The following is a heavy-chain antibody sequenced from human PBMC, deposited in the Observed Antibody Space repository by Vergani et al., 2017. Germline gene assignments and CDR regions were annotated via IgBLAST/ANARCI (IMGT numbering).Heavy chain of an antibody. CDR2: ISSSGSTI. Sequence: EVQLVESGGGLVQPGGSLRLSCAASGFTFSSYEMNWVRQAPGKGLEWVSYISSSGSTIYYADSVKGRFTISRDKAKNSLYLQMNSLRAEDTAVYYCARTLGYCSGGSCRAVGWFDPWGQGTLVTVSS. CDR1: GFTFSSYE. V-gene: IGHV3-48*03. J-gene: IGHJ5*02. CDR3: ARTLGYCSGGSCRAVGWFDP. D-gene: IGHD2-15*01.